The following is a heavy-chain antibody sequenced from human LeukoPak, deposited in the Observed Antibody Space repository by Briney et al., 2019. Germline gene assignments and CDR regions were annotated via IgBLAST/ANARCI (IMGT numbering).Heavy chain of an antibody. CDR2: ISWNSGSI. J-gene: IGHJ5*02. Sequence: PGGSLRLSCAASGFTFDDYAMHWVRQAPGKGLEWVSGISWNSGSIDYADSVKGRFTISRDNAKNSLYLQMNSLRAEDTALYYCAPGAAVAGGWFDPWGHGTLVTVCS. V-gene: IGHV3-9*01. CDR3: APGAAVAGGWFDP. CDR1: GFTFDDYA. D-gene: IGHD6-19*01.